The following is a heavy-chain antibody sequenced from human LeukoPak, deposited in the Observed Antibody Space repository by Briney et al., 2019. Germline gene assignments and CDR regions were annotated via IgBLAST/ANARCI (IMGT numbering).Heavy chain of an antibody. CDR2: ISYDGSNK. J-gene: IGHJ4*02. CDR1: GFTFRSYG. D-gene: IGHD3-9*01. Sequence: GGSLRLSCAASGFTFRSYGMHWVRQAPGKGLEWVAVISYDGSNKYYADSVKGRFTISRDNAKNSLYLQMNSLRADDTAVYYCARGQSRYFDWYLGFFDYWGQGTLVTVSS. V-gene: IGHV3-30*03. CDR3: ARGQSRYFDWYLGFFDY.